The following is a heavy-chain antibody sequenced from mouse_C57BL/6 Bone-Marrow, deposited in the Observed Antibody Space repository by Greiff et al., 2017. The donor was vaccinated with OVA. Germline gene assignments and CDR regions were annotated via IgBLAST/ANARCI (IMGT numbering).Heavy chain of an antibody. J-gene: IGHJ3*01. V-gene: IGHV14-1*01. D-gene: IGHD2-4*01. Sequence: EVKLQESGAELVRPGASVKLSCTASGFNIKDYYMHWVKQRPEQGLEWIGRIDPEDGATEYAPTFQGKATMTADTSSTTAYLQRSSLTSEDTAVYYCTTPFYDYDRAWFADWGQGTLVTVSA. CDR1: GFNIKDYY. CDR3: TTPFYDYDRAWFAD. CDR2: IDPEDGAT.